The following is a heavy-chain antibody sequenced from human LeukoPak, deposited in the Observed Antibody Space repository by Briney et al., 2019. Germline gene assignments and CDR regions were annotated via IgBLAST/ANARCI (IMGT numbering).Heavy chain of an antibody. Sequence: SVKVSCKASGGTFSSYAISWVRQPPGQGLEWMGGIIPIFGTANYAQKFQGRVTITADESTSTAYMELSSLRSEDTAVYYCARGSFSSYDFWSGYPYYYYYMDVWGKGTTVTVSS. CDR1: GGTFSSYA. D-gene: IGHD3-3*01. J-gene: IGHJ6*03. CDR2: IIPIFGTA. V-gene: IGHV1-69*13. CDR3: ARGSFSSYDFWSGYPYYYYYMDV.